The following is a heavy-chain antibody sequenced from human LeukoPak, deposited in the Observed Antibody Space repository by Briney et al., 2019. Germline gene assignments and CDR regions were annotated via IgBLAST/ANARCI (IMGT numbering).Heavy chain of an antibody. CDR2: INWNGGST. CDR1: GFTFDDYG. CDR3: ARDLGFIYYMDV. J-gene: IGHJ6*03. D-gene: IGHD3-10*01. V-gene: IGHV3-20*04. Sequence: GSLRLSCAASGFTFDDYGMSWVRQAPGKGLEWVSGINWNGGSTGYADSVKGRFTISRDNAKNSLYLQMNSLRAEDTALYYCARDLGFIYYMDVWGKGTTVTVSS.